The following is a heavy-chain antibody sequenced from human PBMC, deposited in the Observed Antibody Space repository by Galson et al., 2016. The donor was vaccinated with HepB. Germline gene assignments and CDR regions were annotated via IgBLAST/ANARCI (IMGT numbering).Heavy chain of an antibody. CDR2: ISNGSTYI. CDR1: GFTFSSYS. V-gene: IGHV3-21*01. J-gene: IGHJ4*02. Sequence: SLRLSCAGSGFTFSSYSMSWVRQAPGKGLEWVSAISNGSTYIKYADSLQGRFTISRDNAKRLLYLEMNSLRAEDTAVYYCARRYCSGGTCYFFDYWGQGTLVTVS. D-gene: IGHD2-15*01. CDR3: ARRYCSGGTCYFFDY.